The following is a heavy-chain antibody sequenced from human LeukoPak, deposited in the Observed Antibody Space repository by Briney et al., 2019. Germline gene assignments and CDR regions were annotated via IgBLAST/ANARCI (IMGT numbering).Heavy chain of an antibody. D-gene: IGHD3-9*01. CDR3: ARDRGSDYDILTGYYAHHAFDI. CDR2: ISAYNGNT. V-gene: IGHV1-18*01. Sequence: ASVKVSCKASGYTFTSYGISWVRQAPGQGLEWMGWISAYNGNTNYAQKLQGRVTMTTDTSTSTAYMELRSLRSDDTAVYYCARDRGSDYDILTGYYAHHAFDIWGQGTMVTVSS. J-gene: IGHJ3*02. CDR1: GYTFTSYG.